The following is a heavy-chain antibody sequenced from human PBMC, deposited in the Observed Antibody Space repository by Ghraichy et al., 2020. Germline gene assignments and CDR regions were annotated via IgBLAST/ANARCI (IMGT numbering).Heavy chain of an antibody. CDR1: GGSISSSSYY. Sequence: GSLSLTCTVSGGSISSSSYYWGWIRQPPGKGLEWIGSIYYSGSTYYNPSLKSRVTISVDTSKNQFSLKLSSVTAADTAVYYCARGHPVQLEQLNWFDTWGQGTLVTVSS. CDR2: IYYSGST. CDR3: ARGHPVQLEQLNWFDT. V-gene: IGHV4-39*01. J-gene: IGHJ5*02. D-gene: IGHD1/OR15-1a*01.